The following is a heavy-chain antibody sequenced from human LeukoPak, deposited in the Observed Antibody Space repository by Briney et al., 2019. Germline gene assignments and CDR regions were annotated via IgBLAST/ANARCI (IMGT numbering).Heavy chain of an antibody. V-gene: IGHV1-8*01. CDR1: GYSFNIYE. CDR2: VNPNSGDT. CDR3: SRGPRFDP. J-gene: IGHJ5*02. Sequence: EASVTVSCKTSGYSFNIYEINWVRQAPGQGLEWMGWVNPNSGDTDYAQKFQGRLTMTRNTSISTAYMELSGLRLEDTAVYYCSRGPRFDPWGQGTQVTVSS.